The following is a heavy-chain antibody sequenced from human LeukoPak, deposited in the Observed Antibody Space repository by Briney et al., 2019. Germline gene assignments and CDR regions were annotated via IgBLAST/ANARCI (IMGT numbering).Heavy chain of an antibody. Sequence: ASVKVSCKASGYNFTGYYMHWVRQAPGQGLEWMGWINPNSGGTNYAQKFQGRVTMTRDTSISTAYMELSRLTSDDTAVYYCARGVAGSYYYYYMDVWGKGTTVTISS. J-gene: IGHJ6*03. CDR2: INPNSGGT. D-gene: IGHD6-19*01. CDR1: GYNFTGYY. V-gene: IGHV1-2*02. CDR3: ARGVAGSYYYYYMDV.